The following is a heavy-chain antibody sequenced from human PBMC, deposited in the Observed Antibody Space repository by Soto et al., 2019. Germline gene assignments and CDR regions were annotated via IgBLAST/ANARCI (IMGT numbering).Heavy chain of an antibody. J-gene: IGHJ6*02. V-gene: IGHV3-30*18. CDR1: GFTFSSYG. CDR2: ISYDGSNK. CDR3: AKRGRYSSSWYQQKHYYYYGMDV. Sequence: QVQLVESGGGVGQPGRSLRLSCAASGFTFSSYGMHWVRQAPGKGLEWVAVISYDGSNKYYADSVKGRFTIFRDNSKNTLYLQMNSLSAEDTAVYYCAKRGRYSSSWYQQKHYYYYGMDVWGQGTTVTVSS. D-gene: IGHD6-13*01.